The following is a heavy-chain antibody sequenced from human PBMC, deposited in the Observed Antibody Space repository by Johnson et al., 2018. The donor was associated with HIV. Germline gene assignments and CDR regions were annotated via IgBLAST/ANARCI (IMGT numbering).Heavy chain of an antibody. V-gene: IGHV3-30*02. CDR1: GFTFSGYG. J-gene: IGHJ3*01. Sequence: VQLVESGGDLVQPGWSLRLSCAVSGFTFSGYGMHWVRQTPGKGLEWVAFIRHDGNNKYYGESMKGRLIISRDNSKNMLYLEMQSLTTEDTAVYYCARGHTWPKSGFDFWGQGTIVTVSS. D-gene: IGHD3-3*01. CDR2: IRHDGNNK. CDR3: ARGHTWPKSGFDF.